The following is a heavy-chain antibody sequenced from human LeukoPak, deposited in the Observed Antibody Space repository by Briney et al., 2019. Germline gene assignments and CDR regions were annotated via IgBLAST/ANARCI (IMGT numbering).Heavy chain of an antibody. CDR2: IGSTAI. Sequence: GGSLRLSCAVSGFSVSLYSMGWVRQAPGQGLEWVSYIGSTAIYADSVRGRFTISRDSVENSLFLQMNNLRAEDTAVYYCARDGPPTGAGDFDYWGLGTPVTVSS. V-gene: IGHV3-48*01. J-gene: IGHJ4*02. D-gene: IGHD2-8*02. CDR3: ARDGPPTGAGDFDY. CDR1: GFSVSLYS.